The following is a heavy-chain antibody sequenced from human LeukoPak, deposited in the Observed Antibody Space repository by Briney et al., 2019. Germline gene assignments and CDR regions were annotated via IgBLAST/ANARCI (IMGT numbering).Heavy chain of an antibody. Sequence: GSLRLSCTASGFTFSGYSMNWIRQAPGKGLEWIGEISHSGTTNYKPSLKNRVVISIDTSKNQFSLKLNSLTAADTAVYYCARGPPPGATAFGVVDYWGQGTLVTVSS. CDR3: ARGPPPGATAFGVVDY. CDR2: ISHSGTT. J-gene: IGHJ4*02. V-gene: IGHV4-34*01. CDR1: GFTFSGYS. D-gene: IGHD3-16*01.